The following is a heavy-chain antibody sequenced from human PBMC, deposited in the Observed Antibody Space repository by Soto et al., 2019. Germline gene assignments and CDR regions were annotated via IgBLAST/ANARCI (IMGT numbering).Heavy chain of an antibody. CDR2: ISSSSSYI. V-gene: IGHV3-21*01. D-gene: IGHD6-13*01. J-gene: IGHJ4*02. CDR1: GFTFSSYS. Sequence: EVQLVESGGGLVQPGGSLRLSCAASGFTFSSYSMNWVRQAPGKGLEWVSSISSSSSYIYYADSVKGRFTISRDNAKNSLYLQMNSLRAEDTAVYYCARDLTTGTRYFDYWGQGTLVTVSS. CDR3: ARDLTTGTRYFDY.